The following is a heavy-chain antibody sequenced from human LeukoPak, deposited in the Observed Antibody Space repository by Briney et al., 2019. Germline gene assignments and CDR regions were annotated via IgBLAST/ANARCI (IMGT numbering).Heavy chain of an antibody. Sequence: SGPTLVKPTQTLTLTCTFSGFSLSTSGVGVGWIRQPPGKALEWLALIYWNDDKRYSPSLKSRLTVTKDTSKNQVVLTMTNMDPVDTATYYCAHRWGGPRWPYFDYWGQGTLVTVSS. V-gene: IGHV2-5*01. CDR1: GFSLSTSGVG. J-gene: IGHJ4*02. D-gene: IGHD4-23*01. CDR3: AHRWGGPRWPYFDY. CDR2: IYWNDDK.